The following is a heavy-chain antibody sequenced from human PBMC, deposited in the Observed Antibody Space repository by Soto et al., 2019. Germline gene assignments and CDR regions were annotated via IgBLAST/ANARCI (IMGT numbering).Heavy chain of an antibody. V-gene: IGHV1-46*01. CDR2: INPNGGST. Sequence: QVQLVQSGAEVKKPGASVKVSCKASGYTFTHYYIHWVRQAPGQGLEWMGIINPNGGSTTYAQKFRAGFTMTRDTSTSTVYMELSSLISEDSAVYYWATSVNSAMAFDYWGQGTLVTVSS. CDR3: ATSVNSAMAFDY. CDR1: GYTFTHYY. J-gene: IGHJ4*02. D-gene: IGHD5-18*01.